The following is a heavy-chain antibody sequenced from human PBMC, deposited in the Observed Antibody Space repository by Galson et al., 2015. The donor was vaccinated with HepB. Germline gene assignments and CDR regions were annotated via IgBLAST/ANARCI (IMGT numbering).Heavy chain of an antibody. D-gene: IGHD6-19*01. CDR3: ATRSWGPIGWYLYFDY. Sequence: SVKVSCKVSGYTLTELSMHWVRQAPGKGLEWMGGFDPEDGETIYAQKFQGRVTMTEDTSTDTAYMELSSLRSEDTAVYYCATRSWGPIGWYLYFDYWGQGTLVTVSS. J-gene: IGHJ4*02. CDR2: FDPEDGET. CDR1: GYTLTELS. V-gene: IGHV1-24*01.